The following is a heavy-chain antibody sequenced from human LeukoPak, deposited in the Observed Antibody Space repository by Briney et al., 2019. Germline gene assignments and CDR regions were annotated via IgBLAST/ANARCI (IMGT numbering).Heavy chain of an antibody. CDR1: GGSFSGYY. J-gene: IGHJ5*02. CDR3: AREIAAAGPRWFDP. Sequence: SETLSLTGAVYGGSFSGYYWSWVRQPPGKGLEWIGEINHSGSTNYNPSLKSRVTISVDTSKNQFSLKLSSVTTADTAVYYCAREIAAAGPRWFDPWGQGTLVTVSS. CDR2: INHSGST. V-gene: IGHV4-34*01. D-gene: IGHD6-13*01.